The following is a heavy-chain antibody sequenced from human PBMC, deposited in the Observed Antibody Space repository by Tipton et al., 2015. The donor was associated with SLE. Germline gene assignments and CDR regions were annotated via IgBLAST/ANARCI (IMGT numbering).Heavy chain of an antibody. D-gene: IGHD3-22*01. CDR2: TRNKARSHTT. V-gene: IGHV3-72*01. J-gene: IGHJ3*02. CDR3: VRVGYYDSSGDATDAFDI. Sequence: SLRLSCAVSGFTFSDYHMDWVRQAPGKGLEWIGRTRNKARSHTTEYAASVKGRCTISRDDSEKSLYLQMKSLKTEDTAVYYCVRVGYYDSSGDATDAFDIWGQGTMVTVSS. CDR1: GFTFSDYH.